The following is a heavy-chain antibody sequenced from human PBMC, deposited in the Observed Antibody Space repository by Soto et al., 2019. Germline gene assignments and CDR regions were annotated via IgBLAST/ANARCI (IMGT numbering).Heavy chain of an antibody. CDR3: AKAIAVAVLSYYYYGMDV. Sequence: QVQLVESGGGVVQPGRSLRLSCAASGFTFSSYGMHWVRQAPGKGLEWVAVISYDGSNKYYADSVKGRFTISRDNSKNTLYLQMNSLRAEDTAVYYCAKAIAVAVLSYYYYGMDVWGQGTTVTVSS. CDR1: GFTFSSYG. V-gene: IGHV3-30*18. J-gene: IGHJ6*02. D-gene: IGHD6-19*01. CDR2: ISYDGSNK.